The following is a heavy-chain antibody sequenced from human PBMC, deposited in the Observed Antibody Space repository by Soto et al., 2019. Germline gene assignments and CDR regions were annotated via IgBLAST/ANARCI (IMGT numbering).Heavy chain of an antibody. CDR3: ARRERYYGSPGWFDP. CDR1: GGSINDFAYY. J-gene: IGHJ5*02. D-gene: IGHD3-16*01. V-gene: IGHV4-39*01. CDR2: VYHNENT. Sequence: SETLSLTCTVSGGSINDFAYYWGWIRQPPGKGLEWIGTVYHNENTYYNPSLKSRVTISVDTAKNQFSLNLRSVTAADTAIYFCARRERYYGSPGWFDPWGQGTLVTVSS.